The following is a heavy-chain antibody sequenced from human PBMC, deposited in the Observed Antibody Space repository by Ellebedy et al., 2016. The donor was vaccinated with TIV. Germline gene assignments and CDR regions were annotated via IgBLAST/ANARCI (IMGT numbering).Heavy chain of an antibody. J-gene: IGHJ3*02. CDR3: ARPQSRSYSHGFDI. Sequence: GESLKISCAASGIAVSVNYMTWVRQAPGTGLEWVSVIYGVADTNYADSVKGRFTISRDNSKNTLYLQMNSLRAEDTAMYYCARPQSRSYSHGFDIWGRGTMVTVSS. D-gene: IGHD2-21*01. V-gene: IGHV3-53*01. CDR2: IYGVADT. CDR1: GIAVSVNY.